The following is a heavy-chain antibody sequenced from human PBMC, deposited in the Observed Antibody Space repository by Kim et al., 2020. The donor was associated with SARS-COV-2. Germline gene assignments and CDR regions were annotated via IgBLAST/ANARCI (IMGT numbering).Heavy chain of an antibody. J-gene: IGHJ4*02. CDR3: AKAKTGSSYSSSDY. CDR1: GFTFNSYA. CDR2: ITGGEGNT. Sequence: GGSLRLSCVASGFTFNSYAMTWVRQAPGKGLEWLSTITGGEGNTYYADSVKGRFTISRDNSKNTLFLQMNTLRAEDTAIYYCAKAKTGSSYSSSDYWGQGTLVTVSS. V-gene: IGHV3-23*01. D-gene: IGHD6-6*01.